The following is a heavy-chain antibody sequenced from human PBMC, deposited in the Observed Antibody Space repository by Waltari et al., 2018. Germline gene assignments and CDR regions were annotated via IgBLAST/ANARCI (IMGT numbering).Heavy chain of an antibody. D-gene: IGHD6-19*01. J-gene: IGHJ4*02. CDR2: INYSGTT. CDR1: GGSSTSSLDY. Sequence: QLQLQESGPGLVKPSETLSLTCTVSGGSSTSSLDYCGWIRQPPGKRFEWIGIINYSGTTYYNPSLRMQVSMSVDMSKNQFALKLTSVTAADTAVYYCARFTQVAGSSLLDYWGQGTLVTVSS. CDR3: ARFTQVAGSSLLDY. V-gene: IGHV4-39*01.